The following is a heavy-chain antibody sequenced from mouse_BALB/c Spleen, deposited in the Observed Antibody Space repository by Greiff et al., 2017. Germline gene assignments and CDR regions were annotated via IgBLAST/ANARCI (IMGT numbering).Heavy chain of an antibody. CDR1: GYAFSSYW. V-gene: IGHV1-80*01. D-gene: IGHD1-1*01. J-gene: IGHJ3*01. CDR3: ASLYYGSSYDAY. CDR2: IYPGDGDT. Sequence: VQGVESGAELVRPGSSVKISCKASGYAFSSYWMNWVKQRPGQGLEWIGQIYPGDGDTNYNGKFKGKAKLTADKSSSTAYMQLSSLTSEDSAVYFCASLYYGSSYDAYWGQGTLVTVSA.